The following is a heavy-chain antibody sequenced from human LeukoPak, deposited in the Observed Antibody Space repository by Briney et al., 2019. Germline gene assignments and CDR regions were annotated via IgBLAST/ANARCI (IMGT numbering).Heavy chain of an antibody. CDR3: VKASPYGGASY. Sequence: GGSLRLSCAASGFTFSSYTMNWVRQAPGKGLEWVSAISGNGGSTYYADSVKGRLTISRDNSRNTLFLELNSLTAEDTAVYYCVKASPYGGASYWGQGTLVTVSS. CDR1: GFTFSSYT. CDR2: ISGNGGST. J-gene: IGHJ4*02. V-gene: IGHV3-23*01. D-gene: IGHD4-23*01.